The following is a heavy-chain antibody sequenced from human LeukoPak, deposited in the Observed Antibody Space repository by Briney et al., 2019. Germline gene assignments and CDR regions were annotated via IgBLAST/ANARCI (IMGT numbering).Heavy chain of an antibody. CDR1: GGSISSYY. D-gene: IGHD3-3*02. J-gene: IGHJ3*01. CDR2: IYYSGST. CDR3: ARGVISTDAFDV. V-gene: IGHV4-59*01. Sequence: SEPLSLTCTVSGGSISSYYWSWIRQPPGKGLEWIGYIYYSGSTNYNPSLKSRVTMSLDTSKNQFSLKLRSVTAADTAVYYCARGVISTDAFDVWGQGTMVTVSS.